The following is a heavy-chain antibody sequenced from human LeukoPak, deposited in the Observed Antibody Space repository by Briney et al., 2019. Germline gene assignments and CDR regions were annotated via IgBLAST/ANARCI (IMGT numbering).Heavy chain of an antibody. J-gene: IGHJ4*02. CDR1: GGSTSSSSYY. Sequence: SETLSLTCTVSGGSTSSSSYYWGWIRQPPGKWLEWIGSIYYSGSTYYNPSLKSRVTISVDTSKNQFSLKLSSVTAADTAVYYCASRYCSSTSCYMFDYWGQGTLVTVSS. D-gene: IGHD2-2*02. CDR3: ASRYCSSTSCYMFDY. CDR2: IYYSGST. V-gene: IGHV4-39*01.